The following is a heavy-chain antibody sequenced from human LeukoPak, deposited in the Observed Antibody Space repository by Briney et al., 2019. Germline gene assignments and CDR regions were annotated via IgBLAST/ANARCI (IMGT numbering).Heavy chain of an antibody. Sequence: SETLSLTCAVYGGSFSGHYWSWIRQPPGKGLEWIGEINHSGSTNYNPSLKSRVTISVDTSKNQFSLKLSSVTAADTAVYYCARKPGYYYDSSGHWAFDIWGQGTMVTVSS. CDR2: INHSGST. D-gene: IGHD3-22*01. CDR3: ARKPGYYYDSSGHWAFDI. V-gene: IGHV4-34*01. CDR1: GGSFSGHY. J-gene: IGHJ3*02.